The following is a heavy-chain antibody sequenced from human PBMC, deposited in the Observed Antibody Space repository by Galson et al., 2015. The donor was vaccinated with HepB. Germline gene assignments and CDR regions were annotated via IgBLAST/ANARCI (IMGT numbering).Heavy chain of an antibody. CDR1: GYNFAAYW. Sequence: QSGAEVKKPGESLRISCKGSGYNFAAYWIAWVRQVPGKGLEWMGIIYVGDSDTRYNPSFQGQVTISADKSLSTAYLQWSSLRASDTAIYYCARHKETTTWYYGYWGQGTLVTVSS. CDR2: IYVGDSDT. CDR3: ARHKETTTWYYGY. D-gene: IGHD1-14*01. J-gene: IGHJ4*02. V-gene: IGHV5-51*01.